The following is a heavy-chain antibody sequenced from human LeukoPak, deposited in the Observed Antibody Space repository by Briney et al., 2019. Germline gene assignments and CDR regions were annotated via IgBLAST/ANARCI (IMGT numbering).Heavy chain of an antibody. CDR1: GFTFSNFA. Sequence: GGSLRLSCAASGFTFSNFAMNWVRQAPGKGLEWVSFISGTGGTIYYADSAKGRFTISRDSSENTLYLQMYSLRVEDTAIYYCSKELDGFNHGSWGQGTLVTVSS. CDR2: ISGTGGTI. CDR3: SKELDGFNHGS. D-gene: IGHD5-24*01. V-gene: IGHV3-23*01. J-gene: IGHJ5*02.